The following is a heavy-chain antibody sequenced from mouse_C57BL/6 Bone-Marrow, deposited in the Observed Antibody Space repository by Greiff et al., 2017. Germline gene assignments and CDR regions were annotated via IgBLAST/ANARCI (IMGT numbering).Heavy chain of an antibody. Sequence: DVKLVESGPGMVKPSQSLSLTCTVTGYSITSGYDWHWIRHFPGNQLEWMGYISYSGSTNYNPSLKSRISITHDTSKNHFFLKLNSVTTEDTATYYCARETTTVARYFDVWGTGTTVTVSS. CDR1: GYSITSGYD. CDR2: ISYSGST. V-gene: IGHV3-1*01. J-gene: IGHJ1*03. D-gene: IGHD1-1*01. CDR3: ARETTTVARYFDV.